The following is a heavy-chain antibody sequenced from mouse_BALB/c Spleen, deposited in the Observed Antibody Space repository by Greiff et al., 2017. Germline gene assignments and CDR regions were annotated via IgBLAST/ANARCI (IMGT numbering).Heavy chain of an antibody. J-gene: IGHJ2*01. CDR2: INPSSGYT. D-gene: IGHD1-1*01. CDR1: GYTFTSYT. V-gene: IGHV1-4*02. Sequence: QVQLKESAAELARPGASVKMSCKASGYTFTSYTMHWVKQRPGQGLEWIGYINPSSGYTEYNQKFKDKTTLTADKSSSTAYMQLSSLTSEDSAVYYCARYYGSSYEDYWGQGTTLTVSS. CDR3: ARYYGSSYEDY.